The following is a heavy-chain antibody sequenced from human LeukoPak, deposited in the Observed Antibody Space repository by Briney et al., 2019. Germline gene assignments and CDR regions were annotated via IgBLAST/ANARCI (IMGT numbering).Heavy chain of an antibody. Sequence: ASVKVSCKASGYTFTTYDINWVRQAIGQGLEWMGWMNPNSGNTDYAQKFQGRVTMTRNTSITTAFMELNNLRSEDTAVYYCARGPPEHPQGYWGQGTLVTVSS. J-gene: IGHJ4*02. CDR2: MNPNSGNT. CDR3: ARGPPEHPQGY. D-gene: IGHD1-14*01. V-gene: IGHV1-8*01. CDR1: GYTFTTYD.